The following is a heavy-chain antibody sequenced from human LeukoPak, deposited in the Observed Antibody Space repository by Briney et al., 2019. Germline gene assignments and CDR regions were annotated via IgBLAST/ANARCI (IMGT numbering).Heavy chain of an antibody. Sequence: PGGSLRLSCAASGFTFSSYWMHWVRQAPGKGLVWVAYISYDGSRKNYADSVKGRFTISRDNSKNTLFLQMSSLKVEDTAVYYCAKKLIGNVDYFDYWGQGTLVTVSS. CDR2: ISYDGSRK. D-gene: IGHD3-22*01. CDR3: AKKLIGNVDYFDY. J-gene: IGHJ4*02. V-gene: IGHV3-30*02. CDR1: GFTFSSYW.